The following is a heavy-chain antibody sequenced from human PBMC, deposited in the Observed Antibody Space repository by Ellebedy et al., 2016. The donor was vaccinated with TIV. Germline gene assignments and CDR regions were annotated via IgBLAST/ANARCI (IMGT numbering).Heavy chain of an antibody. CDR2: MNPNSGNT. CDR3: ARGQYRSSWARFDY. D-gene: IGHD6-13*01. V-gene: IGHV1-8*03. CDR1: GYTFTGYG. Sequence: AASVKVSCKASGYTFTGYGICWVRQAPGQGLEWMGWMNPNSGNTGYAQKFQGRVTITRNTSISTAYMELSSLRSEDTAVYYCARGQYRSSWARFDYWGQGTLVTVSS. J-gene: IGHJ4*02.